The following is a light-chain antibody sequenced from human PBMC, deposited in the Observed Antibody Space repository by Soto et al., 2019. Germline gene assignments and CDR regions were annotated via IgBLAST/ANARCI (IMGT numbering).Light chain of an antibody. CDR1: QSVSSSY. J-gene: IGKJ2*01. Sequence: EIVLTQSPGTLSLSPGERATLSCRASQSVSSSYLAWYQQKPGQAPRLRIYGASSRATGIPDRFSGSGSGADFTLTISRLEPEDFAVYYCQQLDTFGQGTKMEIK. CDR2: GAS. CDR3: QQLDT. V-gene: IGKV3-20*01.